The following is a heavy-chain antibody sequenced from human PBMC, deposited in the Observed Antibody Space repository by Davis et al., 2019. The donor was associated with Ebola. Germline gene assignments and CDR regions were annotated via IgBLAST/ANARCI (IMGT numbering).Heavy chain of an antibody. CDR2: INAGNGNT. V-gene: IGHV1-3*01. Sequence: ASVKVSCKASGYTFTSYAMHWVRQAPGQRLEWMGWINAGNGNTKYSQKFQGRVTITRGTSASTAYMELSSLRSEDTAVYYCASRPYYYGSGSYYYYGMDVWGQGTTVTVSS. CDR1: GYTFTSYA. CDR3: ASRPYYYGSGSYYYYGMDV. D-gene: IGHD3-10*01. J-gene: IGHJ6*02.